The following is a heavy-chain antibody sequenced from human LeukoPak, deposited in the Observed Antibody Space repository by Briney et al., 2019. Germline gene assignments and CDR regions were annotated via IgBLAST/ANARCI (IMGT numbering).Heavy chain of an antibody. V-gene: IGHV3-23*01. D-gene: IGHD3-3*02. CDR2: ISGSGGDT. CDR1: GFMFSSYV. Sequence: GGSLRLSCAASGFMFSSYVMSWVRQAPGQGLEWVSGISGSGGDTYYEDSVKGRFIISRDNSKNTVHLQMNGLRAEETAVYYCVKDGRHFIGSMDAWGQGTLVSVRS. J-gene: IGHJ5*02. CDR3: VKDGRHFIGSMDA.